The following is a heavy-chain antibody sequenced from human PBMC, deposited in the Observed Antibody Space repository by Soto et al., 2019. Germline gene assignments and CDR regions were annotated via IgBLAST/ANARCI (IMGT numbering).Heavy chain of an antibody. CDR1: GYTFTSYG. V-gene: IGHV1-18*01. J-gene: IGHJ3*02. D-gene: IGHD6-19*01. Sequence: ASVKVSCKASGYTFTSYGISWVRQAPGQGLEWMGWISAYNGNTNYAQKLQGRVTITRDTSASTAYMELSSLRSEDTAVYYCARDQLKVWSGAIAVAAIDAFDIWGQGTMVTVSS. CDR3: ARDQLKVWSGAIAVAAIDAFDI. CDR2: ISAYNGNT.